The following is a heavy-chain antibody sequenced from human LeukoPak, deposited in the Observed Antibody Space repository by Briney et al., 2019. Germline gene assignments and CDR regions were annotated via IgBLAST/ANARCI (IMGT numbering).Heavy chain of an antibody. V-gene: IGHV3-21*04. Sequence: PGGSLRLSCAASGFTFSSYSMNWVRQAPGKGLEWVSSISSSSSYIYYADSVKGRFTISRDNAKNTLYLQMNSLRAEDTAVYYCASPLGSSGPERVIGYWGQGTLVTVSS. J-gene: IGHJ4*02. CDR1: GFTFSSYS. D-gene: IGHD6-19*01. CDR2: ISSSSSYI. CDR3: ASPLGSSGPERVIGY.